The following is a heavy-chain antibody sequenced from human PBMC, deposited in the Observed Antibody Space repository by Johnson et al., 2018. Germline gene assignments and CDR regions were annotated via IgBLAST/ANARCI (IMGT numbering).Heavy chain of an antibody. CDR2: IKSKTDGGTT. Sequence: VQLVESGGGLVKPGGSLRLSCAASGFTFSNAWMNWVRQAPGKGLEWVGRIKSKTDGGTTDYAAPVKGRYTISGDDSKNTLYLQMNSLKTEDTAVDYCTTDPLRYFDCLPGDDACDIWGQGTMVTVSS. D-gene: IGHD3-9*01. V-gene: IGHV3-15*07. CDR3: TTDPLRYFDCLPGDDACDI. J-gene: IGHJ3*02. CDR1: GFTFSNAW.